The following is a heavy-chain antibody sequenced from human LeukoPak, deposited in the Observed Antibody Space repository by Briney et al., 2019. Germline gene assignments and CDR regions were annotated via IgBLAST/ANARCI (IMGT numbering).Heavy chain of an antibody. Sequence: SETLSLTCTVSGGSISSYYWSWIRQPPGKGLEWIGYIYYSGSTNYNPFLKSRVTISVDTSKNQFSLKLSSVTAADTAVYYCARGAAYAYFDYWGQGTLVTVSS. CDR1: GGSISSYY. J-gene: IGHJ4*02. CDR2: IYYSGST. CDR3: ARGAAYAYFDY. V-gene: IGHV4-59*01. D-gene: IGHD2-2*01.